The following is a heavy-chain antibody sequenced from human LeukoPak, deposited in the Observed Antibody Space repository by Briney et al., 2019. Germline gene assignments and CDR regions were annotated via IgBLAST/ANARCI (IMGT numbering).Heavy chain of an antibody. CDR3: ARGYCSGGSCYSYYYYNYMDV. J-gene: IGHJ6*03. Sequence: PSETLSLTCTVSGGSISSSSYYWGWIRQPPGKGLEWIGSIYYSGSTYYNPSLNSRVTISVDTSKNQFSLKLSSVTAADTAVYYCARGYCSGGSCYSYYYYNYMDVWGKGTTVTVSS. CDR2: IYYSGST. CDR1: GGSISSSSYY. D-gene: IGHD2-15*01. V-gene: IGHV4-39*07.